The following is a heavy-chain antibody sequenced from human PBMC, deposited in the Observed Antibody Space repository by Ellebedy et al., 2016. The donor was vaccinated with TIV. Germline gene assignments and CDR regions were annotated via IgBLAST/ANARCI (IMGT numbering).Heavy chain of an antibody. CDR1: GGTFSSYA. CDR2: IIPIFGTA. Sequence: SVKVSXKASGGTFSSYAISWVRQAPGQGLEWMGGIIPIFGTANYAQKFQGRVTITADESTSTAYMELSSLRSEDTAVYYCARAPVEYSSSWYPYGMDVWGQGTTVTVSS. CDR3: ARAPVEYSSSWYPYGMDV. D-gene: IGHD6-13*01. J-gene: IGHJ6*02. V-gene: IGHV1-69*13.